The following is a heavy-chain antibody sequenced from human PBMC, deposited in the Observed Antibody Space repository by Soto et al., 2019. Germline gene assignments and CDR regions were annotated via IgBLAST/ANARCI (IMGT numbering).Heavy chain of an antibody. CDR2: SRNKVASYTT. Sequence: PGGSLRLSCAASGLSLSDQFMDWVRQVPGKGLEWVGRSRNKVASYTTEHAAPVKGRFTISRDESKNSLYLQMNSLRTEDTAVYFCAGGATGRAPFQHWGQGTLVTVSS. CDR3: AGGATGRAPFQH. J-gene: IGHJ1*01. V-gene: IGHV3-72*01. D-gene: IGHD6-13*01. CDR1: GLSLSDQF.